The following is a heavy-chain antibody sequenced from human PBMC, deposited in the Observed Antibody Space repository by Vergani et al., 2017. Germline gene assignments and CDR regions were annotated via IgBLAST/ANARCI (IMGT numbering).Heavy chain of an antibody. Sequence: EVQLVESGGGLVKPGGSLRLSCAASGFTFSEFSMSWVRQAPGKGLEWVAFIGSSGPYINYADSVKGRFIISRDNTNNSLFLQLRSLRAEDAAVYYCARDCTSGGCPDNYGMDVWGQGATVTVSS. CDR3: ARDCTSGGCPDNYGMDV. D-gene: IGHD2-8*01. CDR2: IGSSGPYI. V-gene: IGHV3-21*06. CDR1: GFTFSEFS. J-gene: IGHJ6*02.